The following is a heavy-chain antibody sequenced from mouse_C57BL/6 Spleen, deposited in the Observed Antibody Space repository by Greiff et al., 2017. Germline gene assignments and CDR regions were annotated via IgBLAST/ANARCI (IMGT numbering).Heavy chain of an antibody. CDR1: GYTFTSYW. J-gene: IGHJ2*01. Sequence: QVQLQQPGAELVKPGASVKLSCKASGYTFTSYWMHWVKQRPGQGLEWIGMIHPNSGSTNYNEKFKSKATLTVDKSSSTAYMQLSSLTSEDSAVXYCARSGGGTTVVATNYFDYWGQGTTLTVSS. CDR2: IHPNSGST. D-gene: IGHD1-1*01. V-gene: IGHV1-64*01. CDR3: ARSGGGTTVVATNYFDY.